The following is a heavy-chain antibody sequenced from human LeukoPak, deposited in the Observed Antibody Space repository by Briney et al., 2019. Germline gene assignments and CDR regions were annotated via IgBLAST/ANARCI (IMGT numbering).Heavy chain of an antibody. J-gene: IGHJ4*02. CDR2: ISGSGGST. D-gene: IGHD3-22*01. Sequence: GGSLRLSCAASGFTFSSYAMSWVRQAPGKGLEWVSAISGSGGSTYYADSVKGRFTISRDNSKNTLYLQMNSLRAEDTAVYYCAKAVVTYYYDSSGYYYGAYFDYWGQGTLVTVSS. CDR1: GFTFSSYA. V-gene: IGHV3-23*01. CDR3: AKAVVTYYYDSSGYYYGAYFDY.